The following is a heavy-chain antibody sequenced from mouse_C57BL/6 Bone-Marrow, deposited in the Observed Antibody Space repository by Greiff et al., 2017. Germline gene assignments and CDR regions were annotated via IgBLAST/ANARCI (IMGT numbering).Heavy chain of an antibody. CDR1: GFTFSSYA. CDR3: ARDSATWYYFDY. D-gene: IGHD1-1*01. J-gene: IGHJ2*01. Sequence: EVHLVESGGGLVKPGGSLKLSCAASGFTFSSYAMSWVRQTPEKRLEWVATISDGGSYTYYPDNVKGRFTISRDNAKNNLYLQMSHLKSEDTAMYYCARDSATWYYFDYWCQGTTLTVSS. CDR2: ISDGGSYT. V-gene: IGHV5-4*01.